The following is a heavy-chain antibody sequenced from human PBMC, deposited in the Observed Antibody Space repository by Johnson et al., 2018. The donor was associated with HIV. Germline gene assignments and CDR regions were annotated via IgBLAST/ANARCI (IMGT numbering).Heavy chain of an antibody. J-gene: IGHJ3*01. D-gene: IGHD5-18*01. CDR2: IWYAGSNK. CDR3: AKGEAQEGWIQLQSYAFDF. CDR1: GFTFSSYG. Sequence: QVQLVESGGGVVQPGRSLRLSCAASGFTFSSYGMHWVRQAPGKGLEWVAVIWYAGSNKYYADSVKGRCTISRDTSKNTVYLQINSLRPEDSALYYCAKGEAQEGWIQLQSYAFDFWGRGTMVTVSS. V-gene: IGHV3-33*06.